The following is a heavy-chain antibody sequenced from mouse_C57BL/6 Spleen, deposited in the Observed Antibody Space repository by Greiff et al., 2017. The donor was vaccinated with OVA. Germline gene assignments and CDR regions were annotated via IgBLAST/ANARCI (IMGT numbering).Heavy chain of an antibody. Sequence: EVQLQESGPGLVKPSQSLSLTCSVTGYSITSGYYWNWIRQFPGNILEWMGYISYDGSNNYNPSLKNRISITRDTSKNQFFLKLNSVTTEDTATYYCARGSSYFDYWGQGTTLTVSS. CDR3: ARGSSYFDY. CDR1: GYSITSGYY. D-gene: IGHD1-1*01. CDR2: ISYDGSN. V-gene: IGHV3-6*01. J-gene: IGHJ2*01.